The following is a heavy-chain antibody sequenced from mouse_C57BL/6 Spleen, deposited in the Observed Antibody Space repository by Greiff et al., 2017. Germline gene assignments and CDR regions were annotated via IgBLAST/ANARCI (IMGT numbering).Heavy chain of an antibody. CDR2: IWSGGST. D-gene: IGHD1-1*01. CDR1: GFSLTSYG. J-gene: IGHJ4*01. V-gene: IGHV2-2*01. Sequence: VQGVESGPGLVQPSQSLSITCTLSGFSLTSYGVHWVRQSPGKGLEWLGVIWSGGSTDYNAAFISRLSTSKDNSKSQVFFKMNSLQADDTAIYYCARNGYYGPYYYAMDYWGQGTSVTVSS. CDR3: ARNGYYGPYYYAMDY.